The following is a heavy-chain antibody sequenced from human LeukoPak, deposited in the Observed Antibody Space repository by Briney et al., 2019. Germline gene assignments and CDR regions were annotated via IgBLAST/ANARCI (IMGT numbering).Heavy chain of an antibody. CDR2: ISAHNGNT. D-gene: IGHD3-22*01. J-gene: IGHJ1*01. V-gene: IGHV1-18*01. CDR3: ATSYYDSSGYYYKAEYFQH. Sequence: SVKLSCKTSGYTFTDYGIRWVRQPPGQGREEMGGISAHNGNTNYARNLQGRVTMTTDTSTRTAYMELRSLRSDDTAVYFCATSYYDSSGYYYKAEYFQHWGQGTLVTVS. CDR1: GYTFTDYG.